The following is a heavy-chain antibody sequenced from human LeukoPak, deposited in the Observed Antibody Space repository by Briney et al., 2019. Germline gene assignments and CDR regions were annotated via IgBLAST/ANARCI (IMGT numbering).Heavy chain of an antibody. CDR3: ARVRGHIVVVTPYFDY. D-gene: IGHD2-21*01. CDR2: IYYSGST. Sequence: SETLSLTCTVSGGSISSYYWSWVRQPPGKGLEWVGYIYYSGSTTCNPSLKSRVTISVGTSKNQFSLKLSSVTAGDTAVYYCARVRGHIVVVTPYFDYWGQGTLVTVSS. J-gene: IGHJ4*02. CDR1: GGSISSYY. V-gene: IGHV4-59*01.